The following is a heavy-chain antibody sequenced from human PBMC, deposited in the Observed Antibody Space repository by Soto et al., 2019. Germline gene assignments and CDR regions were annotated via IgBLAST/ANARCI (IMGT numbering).Heavy chain of an antibody. J-gene: IGHJ5*01. Sequence: QVQLVQSGAEVKEPGASVKVSCKASGYPFTTYDINWVRQAAGQGLEWMGWMNTHTYDTGYAQRFQGRVSMTRNTSISTAYLELSSLTSDASAIYYCVRGQLGGYFDSWGQGALVTVSS. D-gene: IGHD5-12*01. V-gene: IGHV1-8*01. CDR3: VRGQLGGYFDS. CDR2: MNTHTYDT. CDR1: GYPFTTYD.